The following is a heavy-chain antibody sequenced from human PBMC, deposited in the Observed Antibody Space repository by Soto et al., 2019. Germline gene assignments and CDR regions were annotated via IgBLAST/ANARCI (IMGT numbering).Heavy chain of an antibody. CDR1: GGSFSGYY. V-gene: IGHV4-34*01. D-gene: IGHD6-13*01. Sequence: SETLSLTCAVYGGSFSGYYWSWIRQPPGKGLEWIGEINHSGSTYYNPSLKSRVTISVDTSKNQFSLKLSSVTAADTAVYYCARNTYSSSWFYYWGQGTLVTVSS. CDR3: ARNTYSSSWFYY. J-gene: IGHJ4*02. CDR2: INHSGST.